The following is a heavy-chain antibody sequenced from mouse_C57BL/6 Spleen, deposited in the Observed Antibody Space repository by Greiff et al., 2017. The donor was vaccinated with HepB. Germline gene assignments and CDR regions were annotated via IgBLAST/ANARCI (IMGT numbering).Heavy chain of an antibody. Sequence: EVQGVESGGGLVKPGGSLKLSCAASGFTFSDYGIHWVRQAPEKGLEWVAYISSGSSTIYYADTVKGRFTISRDNANNTLFLQMTSLRSEDTAMYCCAATLVGYFDVWGTGTTVTVSS. CDR2: ISSGSSTI. D-gene: IGHD1-1*01. CDR3: AATLVGYFDV. CDR1: GFTFSDYG. V-gene: IGHV5-17*01. J-gene: IGHJ1*03.